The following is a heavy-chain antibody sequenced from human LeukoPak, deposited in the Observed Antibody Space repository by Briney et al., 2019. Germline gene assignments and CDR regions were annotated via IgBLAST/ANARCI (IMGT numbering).Heavy chain of an antibody. Sequence: GASVKVSCKASGYTFTSYYIHWVRQAPGQGLEWMGIINPSGGSTRYSQKFQGRVTMTRDTSTSTVYMELSSLRSEDTAVYYCARGGLGLRYFDWLSNHWGQGTLVTVSS. V-gene: IGHV1-46*01. J-gene: IGHJ5*02. D-gene: IGHD3-9*01. CDR1: GYTFTSYY. CDR3: ARGGLGLRYFDWLSNH. CDR2: INPSGGST.